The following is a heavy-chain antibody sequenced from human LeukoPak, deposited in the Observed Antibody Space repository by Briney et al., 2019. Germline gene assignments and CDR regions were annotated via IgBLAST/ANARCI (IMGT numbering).Heavy chain of an antibody. CDR1: GGSFSGYY. D-gene: IGHD3-22*01. CDR3: ARDGVDYYYDNSGPDY. CDR2: INHSGST. J-gene: IGHJ4*02. V-gene: IGHV4-34*01. Sequence: SETLSLTCAVYGGSFSGYYWSWIRQPPGKGLEWIGEINHSGSTNYNPSLKSRVTISVDTSKNQFSLKLSSVTAADTAVYYCARDGVDYYYDNSGPDYWGQGTLVTVSS.